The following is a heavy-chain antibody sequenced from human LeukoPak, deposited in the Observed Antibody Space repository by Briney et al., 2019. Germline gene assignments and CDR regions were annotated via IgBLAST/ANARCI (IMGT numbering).Heavy chain of an antibody. CDR1: GYTFTGYY. Sequence: GASVKVSCKASGYTFTGYYMHWVRQAPGQGLEWMGWINPHSGATNYAQTFQGRVTMTRDTSISTAYMELSRLRSDDTALYHCAREFLPGANNWFDPWGQGTLVTVSS. CDR2: INPHSGAT. CDR3: AREFLPGANNWFDP. D-gene: IGHD3-10*01. J-gene: IGHJ5*02. V-gene: IGHV1-2*02.